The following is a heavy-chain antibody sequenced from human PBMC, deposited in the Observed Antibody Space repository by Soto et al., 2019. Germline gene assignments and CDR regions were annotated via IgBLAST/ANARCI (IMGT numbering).Heavy chain of an antibody. V-gene: IGHV1-69*02. CDR3: ARFRGSYGLDV. CDR2: IIPILGIP. CDR1: GGTFSSYT. J-gene: IGHJ6*02. Sequence: QVQLVQSGAEVKKPGSSVKVSCKASGGTFSSYTISWVRQAPGQGLEWMGRIIPILGIPNYAQKFQGRVIITADKSTRTDYMELNSLRSQATAVYYCARFRGSYGLDVWGQGTTVTVSS. D-gene: IGHD3-10*01.